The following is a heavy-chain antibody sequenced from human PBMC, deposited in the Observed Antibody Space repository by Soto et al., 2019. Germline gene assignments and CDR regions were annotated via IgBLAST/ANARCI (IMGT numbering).Heavy chain of an antibody. Sequence: QVQLVQSGAEVKKPGSSVKVSCKASGGTFSSYAISWVRQAPGQGLEWMGGIIPIFGTANYAQKFQGRVTITADESTSTAYMELSSLRSEDTAVYYCARDGGLESRPYYYGMDVWGQGTTVTVSS. CDR3: ARDGGLESRPYYYGMDV. D-gene: IGHD3-3*01. J-gene: IGHJ6*02. CDR1: GGTFSSYA. V-gene: IGHV1-69*01. CDR2: IIPIFGTA.